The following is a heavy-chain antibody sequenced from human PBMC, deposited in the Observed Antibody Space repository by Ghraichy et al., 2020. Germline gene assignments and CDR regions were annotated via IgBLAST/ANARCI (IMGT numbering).Heavy chain of an antibody. J-gene: IGHJ4*02. V-gene: IGHV3-53*01. CDR2: IDSGGNT. Sequence: GGSLRLSCAASGFTVSSNYMSWVRQAPGKGLEWVSIIDSGGNTYYADSVKGRFAISRDNSKNTLYLQMNSLRAEDTAVFYCARVASRDGNNLGYFDFWGQGTLVTVSS. CDR3: ARVASRDGNNLGYFDF. D-gene: IGHD5-24*01. CDR1: GFTVSSNY.